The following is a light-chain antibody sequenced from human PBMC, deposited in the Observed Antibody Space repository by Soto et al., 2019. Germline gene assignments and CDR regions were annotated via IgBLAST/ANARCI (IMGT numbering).Light chain of an antibody. CDR2: WAS. J-gene: IGKJ2*01. V-gene: IGKV4-1*01. Sequence: DIVMTQSPDSLAVSLGERATINCKSSQSVLYSSKNKNYLAWYQQKPGQPPKMLIYWASTRESGVPDRFSGSGSGTDFTLTISSLQAEDVAVYYCQQNYSTLTFGQGTKLEIK. CDR3: QQNYSTLT. CDR1: QSVLYSSKNKNY.